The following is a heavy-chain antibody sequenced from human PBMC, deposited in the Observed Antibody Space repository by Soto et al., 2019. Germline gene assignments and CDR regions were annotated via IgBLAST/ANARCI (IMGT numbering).Heavy chain of an antibody. CDR2: IYYSGST. J-gene: IGHJ4*02. V-gene: IGHV4-39*01. D-gene: IGHD3-10*01. CDR1: GTSISSYY. CDR3: ARLGRRITMVRGVIITSIDY. Sequence: SETLSLTCTVSGTSISSYYWGWIRQPPGKGLEWIGSIYYSGSTYYNPSLKSRVTISVDTSKNQFSLKLSSVTAADTAVYYCARLGRRITMVRGVIITSIDYWGQGTLVTVSS.